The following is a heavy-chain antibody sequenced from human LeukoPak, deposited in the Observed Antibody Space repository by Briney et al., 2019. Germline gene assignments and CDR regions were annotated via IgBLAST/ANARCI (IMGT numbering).Heavy chain of an antibody. V-gene: IGHV1-58*01. Sequence: GASVKVSCKASGFTFTSSAVQWVRQARGQRLEWIGWIVVGSGNTNYAQKFQERVTITRDMSTSTAYMELSSLRSEDTAVYYCAAGSYCSSTSCYRCRYYYYMDVWGKGTTVTVSS. CDR1: GFTFTSSA. D-gene: IGHD2-2*02. CDR2: IVVGSGNT. CDR3: AAGSYCSSTSCYRCRYYYYMDV. J-gene: IGHJ6*03.